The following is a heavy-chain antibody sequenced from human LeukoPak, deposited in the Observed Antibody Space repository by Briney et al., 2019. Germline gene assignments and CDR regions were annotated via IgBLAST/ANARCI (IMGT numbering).Heavy chain of an antibody. Sequence: GGSLRLSCAASGFTVSSNYMSWVRQAPGKGLEWVSVIYSAGSTYYADSVKGRFTISRDNSKNTLYLQMNSLRAEDTAVYYCARDGGGWELLDWGQGTLVTASS. CDR3: ARDGGGWELLD. CDR1: GFTVSSNY. V-gene: IGHV3-53*01. J-gene: IGHJ4*02. CDR2: IYSAGST. D-gene: IGHD1-26*01.